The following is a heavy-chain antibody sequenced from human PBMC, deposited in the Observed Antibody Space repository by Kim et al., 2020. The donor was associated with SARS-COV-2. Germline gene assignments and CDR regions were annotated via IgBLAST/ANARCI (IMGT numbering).Heavy chain of an antibody. D-gene: IGHD4-17*01. CDR1: GYNLISDD. CDR3: ARTGYGEYSTFFDL. J-gene: IGHJ4*02. V-gene: IGHV7-4-1*01. CDR2: INTKTGKP. Sequence: ASVKVSCKASGYNLISDDLNWVRQAPGQGLEWMGSINTKTGKPTYAQAFTGRFVFSLDTASNTAYLEVVSLKAEDAALYFCARTGYGEYSTFFDLWGQGTLVTVSA.